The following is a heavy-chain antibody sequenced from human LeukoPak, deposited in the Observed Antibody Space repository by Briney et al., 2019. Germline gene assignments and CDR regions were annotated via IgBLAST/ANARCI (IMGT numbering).Heavy chain of an antibody. CDR1: GFTFSNAW. J-gene: IGHJ5*02. Sequence: GGSLRLSCAASGFTFSNAWMSWVRQAPGKGLEWVGRIKSKTDGGTTDYAAPVKGRFTISRDDSKNTLYLQMNSLKTEDTAVYYCTTDPEERYSSGWYWFDPWGQGTPVTVSS. D-gene: IGHD6-19*01. CDR2: IKSKTDGGTT. CDR3: TTDPEERYSSGWYWFDP. V-gene: IGHV3-15*01.